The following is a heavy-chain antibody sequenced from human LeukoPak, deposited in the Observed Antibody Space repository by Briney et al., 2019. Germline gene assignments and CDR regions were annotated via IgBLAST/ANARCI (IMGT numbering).Heavy chain of an antibody. CDR3: ARALPPSYYGMDV. V-gene: IGHV4-31*03. D-gene: IGHD1-14*01. J-gene: IGHJ6*02. CDR1: GGSISSGGHY. Sequence: ASETLSLTCTVSGGSISSGGHYWNWLRQHPGEGLEWIGYIYYSGSTYYNPSLKSRVTISVDTSKNQFSLKLSSVTAADTAVYYCARALPPSYYGMDVWGQGTTVTVSS. CDR2: IYYSGST.